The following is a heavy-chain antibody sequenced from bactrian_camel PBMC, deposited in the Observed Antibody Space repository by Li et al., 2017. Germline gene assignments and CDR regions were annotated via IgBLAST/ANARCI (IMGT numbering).Heavy chain of an antibody. CDR3: AADMTRGRCLLRSDYYDY. D-gene: IGHD2*01. J-gene: IGHJ4*01. CDR2: VPTFGQAT. V-gene: IGHV3S1*01. CDR1: GSASSRYC. Sequence: HVQLVESGGGSVQAGGSLSLTCAASGSASSRYCMGWFRQVAGSEREGVAFVPTFGQATYADSVKGRFTISKDNRQNTLSLRMSGLKSEDSGMYYCAADMTRGRCLLRSDYYDYWGQGTQVTVS.